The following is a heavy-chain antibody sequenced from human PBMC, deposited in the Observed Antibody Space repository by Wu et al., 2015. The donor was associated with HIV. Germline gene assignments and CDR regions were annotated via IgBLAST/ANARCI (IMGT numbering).Heavy chain of an antibody. CDR1: GYTFTGYY. CDR2: INPNSGGT. CDR3: ARPVNELIDAFDI. J-gene: IGHJ3*02. Sequence: QVQLVQSGAEVKKSGASVNVSCKASGYTFTGYYIHWVRQAPGQGLEWMGWINPNSGGTNFAQKFQGRVTMTRDTSISTAYMELSRLRSGDTAVYYCARPVNELIDAFDIWGQGTMVTVSS. D-gene: IGHD1-26*01. V-gene: IGHV1-2*02.